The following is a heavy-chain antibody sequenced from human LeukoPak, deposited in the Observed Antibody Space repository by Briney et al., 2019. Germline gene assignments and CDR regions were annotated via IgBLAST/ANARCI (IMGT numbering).Heavy chain of an antibody. CDR3: ARDGQQLEDYYGMDV. CDR1: GGSISSYY. D-gene: IGHD6-13*01. V-gene: IGHV4-59*01. J-gene: IGHJ6*02. CDR2: IYYSGST. Sequence: SETLSLTCTVSGGSISSYYWSWIRQPPGKGLEWIGYIYYSGSTNYNPSLKSRVTISVDTSKNQFSLKPSSVTAADTAVYYCARDGQQLEDYYGMDVWGQGTTVTVSS.